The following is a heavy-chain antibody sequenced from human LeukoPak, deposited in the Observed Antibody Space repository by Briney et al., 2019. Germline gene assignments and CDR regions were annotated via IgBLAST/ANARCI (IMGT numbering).Heavy chain of an antibody. CDR2: ISSSSSTI. CDR3: ASMYSSGWNDAFDI. J-gene: IGHJ3*02. V-gene: IGHV3-48*02. D-gene: IGHD6-19*01. Sequence: GGSLRLSCAASGFTFSSYSMNWVRQAPGKGLEWVSYISSSSSTIYYADSVKGRFTISRDNAKNSLYLQMNSLRDEDTAVYYCASMYSSGWNDAFDIWGQGTMVTVSS. CDR1: GFTFSSYS.